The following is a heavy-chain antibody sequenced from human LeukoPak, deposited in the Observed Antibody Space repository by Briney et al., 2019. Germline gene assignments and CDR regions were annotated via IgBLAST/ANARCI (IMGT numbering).Heavy chain of an antibody. Sequence: GGSLRLSCAASGFTFSSYEMNWVRQAPGKGLEWVSYISSSGSTIYYADSVKGRFTVSRDNAKNSLYLQMNSLRAEDTAVYYRARGGHVDTAMDGAFDIWGQGTMVTVSS. CDR2: ISSSGSTI. V-gene: IGHV3-48*03. J-gene: IGHJ3*02. CDR3: ARGGHVDTAMDGAFDI. CDR1: GFTFSSYE. D-gene: IGHD5-18*01.